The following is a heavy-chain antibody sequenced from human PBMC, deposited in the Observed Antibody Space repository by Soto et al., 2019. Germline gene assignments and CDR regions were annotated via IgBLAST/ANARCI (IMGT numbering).Heavy chain of an antibody. J-gene: IGHJ6*02. CDR2: ISAYNGNT. D-gene: IGHD2-21*02. Sequence: QVQLVQSGAEVKKPGASVKVSCKASGYTFTSYGISWVRQAPGQGLEWMGWISAYNGNTNYAQKLQGRVTMTTDTSTSEAYMELRSLRSDDTAVYYCARETYCGGDCSPAETHAYYYYYGMDVWGQGTTVNVYS. CDR3: ARETYCGGDCSPAETHAYYYYYGMDV. V-gene: IGHV1-18*04. CDR1: GYTFTSYG.